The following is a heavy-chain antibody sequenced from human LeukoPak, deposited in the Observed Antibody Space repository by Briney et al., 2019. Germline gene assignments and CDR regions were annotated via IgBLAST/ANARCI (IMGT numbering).Heavy chain of an antibody. Sequence: GGALRLSCAASGFTFSSYGMHWVRQAPGKGLEWVAVIYYGGCSKYFADSVKGRFTISRDNSKNTLYLQMNSLRADDTAVYYCASRSPALDYWGQGTLVTVS. CDR3: ASRSPALDY. CDR1: GFTFSSYG. CDR2: IYYGGCSK. V-gene: IGHV3-33*01. D-gene: IGHD2-2*01. J-gene: IGHJ4*02.